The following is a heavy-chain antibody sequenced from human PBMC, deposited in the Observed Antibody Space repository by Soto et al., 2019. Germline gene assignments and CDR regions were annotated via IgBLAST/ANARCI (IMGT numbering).Heavy chain of an antibody. CDR1: GFTFSSYA. V-gene: IGHV3-23*01. CDR2: ISGSGGST. CDR3: AKWRKDAQWGYYYYGMDV. Sequence: GGSLRLSCAASGFTFSSYAMSWVRQAPGKGLEWVSAISGSGGSTYYADSVKGRFTISRDNSKNTLYLQMNSLRAEDTAVYYCAKWRKDAQWGYYYYGMDVWGQGTTVTVSS. D-gene: IGHD7-27*01. J-gene: IGHJ6*02.